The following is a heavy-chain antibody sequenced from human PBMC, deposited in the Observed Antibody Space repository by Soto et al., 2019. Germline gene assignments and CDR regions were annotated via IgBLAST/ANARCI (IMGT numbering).Heavy chain of an antibody. J-gene: IGHJ6*02. CDR1: GFTFSSFE. CDR2: ISGTGATI. Sequence: GGSLRLSCAVSGFTFSSFEMNWVRQAPGKGLEWVSYISGTGATIHYADVVKGRFTISRDNSKNSLFLQLNSLRAEDTAVYYCARGKEHDYWSGYNYGYYYYGMHVWGQGTTVTVSS. D-gene: IGHD3-3*01. V-gene: IGHV3-48*03. CDR3: ARGKEHDYWSGYNYGYYYYGMHV.